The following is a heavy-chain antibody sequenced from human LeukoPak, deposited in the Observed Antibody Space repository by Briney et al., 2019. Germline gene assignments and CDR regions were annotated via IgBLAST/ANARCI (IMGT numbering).Heavy chain of an antibody. D-gene: IGHD2-15*01. J-gene: IGHJ4*02. Sequence: PGRSLRLSCAASGFTFSSYGMHWVRQAPGKGPEWVAVISYDGSNEYYADSVKGRFTISRDNAKNSLYLQMNSLRDEDTAVYYCARSDAAYSDFWGQGTLVTVSS. V-gene: IGHV3-30-3*01. CDR2: ISYDGSNE. CDR3: ARSDAAYSDF. CDR1: GFTFSSYG.